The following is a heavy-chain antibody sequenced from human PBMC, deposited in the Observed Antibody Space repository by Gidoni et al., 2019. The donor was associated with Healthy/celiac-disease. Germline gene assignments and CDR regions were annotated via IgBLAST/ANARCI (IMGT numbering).Heavy chain of an antibody. CDR3: ARGHFWSGYDY. CDR2: IGTAGDT. J-gene: IGHJ4*02. Sequence: EVQLVESGGGLVQPGGSLRLSCAASGFTFSSYDMHGVRQAAGKGLEWVSAIGTAGDTYYPGSVKGRFTISRENAKNSLYLQMNSLRAGDTAVYYCARGHFWSGYDYWGQGTLVTVSS. D-gene: IGHD3-3*02. V-gene: IGHV3-13*01. CDR1: GFTFSSYD.